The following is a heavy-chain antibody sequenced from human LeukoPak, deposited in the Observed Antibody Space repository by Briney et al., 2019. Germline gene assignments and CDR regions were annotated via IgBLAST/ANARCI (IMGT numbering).Heavy chain of an antibody. J-gene: IGHJ4*02. D-gene: IGHD1-26*01. Sequence: GGSLRLSCAASGFTFSSYAMHWVRQAPGKGLEWVAVISYDGSNKYYADSVKSRFTISRDNSKNTLYLQMNSLRAEDTAVYYCTGATDFDYWGQGTLVTVSS. V-gene: IGHV3-30-3*01. CDR2: ISYDGSNK. CDR3: TGATDFDY. CDR1: GFTFSSYA.